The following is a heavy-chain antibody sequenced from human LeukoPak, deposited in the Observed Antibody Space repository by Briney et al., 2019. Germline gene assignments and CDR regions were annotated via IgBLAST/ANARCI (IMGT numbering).Heavy chain of an antibody. Sequence: ASVKVSCKASGYTFTGYYMHWVRQAPGQGLEWMGWISAYNGNTNYAQKLQGRVTMTTDTSTSTAYMELRSLRSDDTAVYYCARDSSGYYIRPIGYWGQGTLVTVSS. CDR1: GYTFTGYY. J-gene: IGHJ4*02. CDR3: ARDSSGYYIRPIGY. V-gene: IGHV1-18*04. CDR2: ISAYNGNT. D-gene: IGHD3-22*01.